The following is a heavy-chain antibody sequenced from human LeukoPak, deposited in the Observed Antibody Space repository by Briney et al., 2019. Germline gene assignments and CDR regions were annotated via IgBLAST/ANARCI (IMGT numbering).Heavy chain of an antibody. J-gene: IGHJ4*02. D-gene: IGHD1-26*01. CDR1: GYSISSGYY. CDR3: ARQDSGSYGVLDY. V-gene: IGHV4-38-2*01. CDR2: IYHSGST. Sequence: PSETLSLTCAVSGYSISSGYYWGRIRQPPGKGLEWIGSIYHSGSTYYNPSLKSRVTISVDTSKNQFSLKLSSVTAADTAVYYCARQDSGSYGVLDYWGQGTLVTVSS.